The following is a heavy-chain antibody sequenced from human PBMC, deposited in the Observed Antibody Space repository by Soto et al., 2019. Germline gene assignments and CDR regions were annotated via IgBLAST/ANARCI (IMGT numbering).Heavy chain of an antibody. CDR1: GFTFSSYG. V-gene: IGHV3-33*01. D-gene: IGHD6-13*01. J-gene: IGHJ6*02. Sequence: QAGGSLRLSCAASGFTFSSYGMHWVRQAPGKGLEWVAVIWYDGSNKYYADSVKGRFTISRDNSKNTLYLQMNSLRAEDTAVYYSARKLDYYYGMDVWGQGTTVTVSS. CDR2: IWYDGSNK. CDR3: ARKLDYYYGMDV.